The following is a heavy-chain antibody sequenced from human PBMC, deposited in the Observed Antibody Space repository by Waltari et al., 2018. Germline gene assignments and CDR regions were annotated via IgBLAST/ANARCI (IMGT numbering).Heavy chain of an antibody. J-gene: IGHJ6*03. CDR1: GGSISSGSYY. Sequence: QVQLQESGPGLVKPSQTLSLTCTVSGGSISSGSYYWSWIRQPAGKGLEWIGRYYTHGRTNNTSSLKGLVTISVDTAKNKFSRTLSSVTAADTAVYYCARVRGAAGYYYYYYMDVWGKGTTVTVSS. V-gene: IGHV4-61*02. D-gene: IGHD3-10*01. CDR3: ARVRGAAGYYYYYYMDV. CDR2: YYTHGRT.